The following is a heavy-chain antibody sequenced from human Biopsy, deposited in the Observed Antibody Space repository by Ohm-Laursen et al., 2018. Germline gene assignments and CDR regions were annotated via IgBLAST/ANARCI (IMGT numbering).Heavy chain of an antibody. CDR3: ARAYPPLCYYGSGSSSWFCP. CDR1: GFTSSRYE. D-gene: IGHD3-10*01. V-gene: IGHV1-8*01. CDR2: MNIDSGNT. Sequence: ASCTLSGFTSSRYEINWGRQAPGQGLEWMGWMNIDSGNTGYAQNFQDRVTRTRNTSISTAYMELSSLRSEDPAVYFCARAYPPLCYYGSGSSSWFCPWGQGTLVTVSS. J-gene: IGHJ5*02.